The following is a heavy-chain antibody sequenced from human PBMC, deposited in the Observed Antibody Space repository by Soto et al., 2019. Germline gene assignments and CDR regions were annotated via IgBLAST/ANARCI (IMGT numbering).Heavy chain of an antibody. CDR3: ARRRAARHGLGDWFDP. Sequence: QVQLVQSGAEVKKPGASVKVSCKASGYTFTSYAMHWVRQAPGQRLEWMGWINAGNGNTKYSQKFQGRVTITRDTSASTAYMELSSLRSEDTAVYYCARRRAARHGLGDWFDPWGQGTLVTVSS. J-gene: IGHJ5*02. V-gene: IGHV1-3*01. CDR1: GYTFTSYA. CDR2: INAGNGNT. D-gene: IGHD6-6*01.